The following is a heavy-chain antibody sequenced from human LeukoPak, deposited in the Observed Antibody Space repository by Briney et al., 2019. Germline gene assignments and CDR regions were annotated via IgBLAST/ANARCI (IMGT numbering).Heavy chain of an antibody. CDR1: GGSIRSGDHY. Sequence: SQTLSLTCIVSGGSIRSGDHYWSWIRQPPGKGLEWIGYIYFNGDTYYDPSLKSRVSISVDTSKNLFSLNLSSVTAADTAVYYCARADAVPAAISRGFDIWGQGSVVTVSS. V-gene: IGHV4-30-4*08. D-gene: IGHD2-2*02. J-gene: IGHJ3*02. CDR3: ARADAVPAAISRGFDI. CDR2: IYFNGDT.